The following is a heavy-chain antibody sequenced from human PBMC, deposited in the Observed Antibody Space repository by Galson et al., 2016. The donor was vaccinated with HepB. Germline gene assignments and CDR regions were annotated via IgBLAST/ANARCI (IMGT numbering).Heavy chain of an antibody. CDR1: GFTFSSYT. D-gene: IGHD6-13*01. CDR3: ARGPSIAATGTVPFDP. Sequence: SLRLSCAASGFTFSSYTMSWVRQAPGKGLEWVSGITGSDGRTYDADSVKGRFTISRDNSKNTLYLQMNSLRVEDTAVYYCARGPSIAATGTVPFDPWGQGTLVTVSS. V-gene: IGHV3-23*01. CDR2: ITGSDGRT. J-gene: IGHJ5*02.